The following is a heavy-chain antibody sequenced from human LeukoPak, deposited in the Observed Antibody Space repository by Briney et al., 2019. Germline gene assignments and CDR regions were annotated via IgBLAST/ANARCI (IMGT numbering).Heavy chain of an antibody. D-gene: IGHD3-22*01. CDR1: GGSISSYY. CDR3: ARGPLHYDSSGGDAFGI. V-gene: IGHV4-59*01. CDR2: IYYSGST. Sequence: SETLSLTCTVSGGSISSYYWSWIRQPPGKGLEWIGYIYYSGSTNYNPSLKSRVTISVDTSKNQFSLKLSSVTAADAAVYYCARGPLHYDSSGGDAFGIWGQGTMVTVSS. J-gene: IGHJ3*02.